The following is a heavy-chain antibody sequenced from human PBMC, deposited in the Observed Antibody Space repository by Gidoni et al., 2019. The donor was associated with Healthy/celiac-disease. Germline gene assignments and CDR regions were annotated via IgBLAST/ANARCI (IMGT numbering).Heavy chain of an antibody. J-gene: IGHJ4*02. Sequence: EVQLLESGGGLVQPGGSLRLSCAASGFTFSSYAMSWVRQAPGKGLEWVSAISGSGGSTYYADSVKGRFTISRDNSKNTLYLQMNSLRAEDTAVYYCAKDLVAGIRWLRLRGFDYWGQGTLVTVSS. CDR2: ISGSGGST. CDR1: GFTFSSYA. V-gene: IGHV3-23*01. D-gene: IGHD5-12*01. CDR3: AKDLVAGIRWLRLRGFDY.